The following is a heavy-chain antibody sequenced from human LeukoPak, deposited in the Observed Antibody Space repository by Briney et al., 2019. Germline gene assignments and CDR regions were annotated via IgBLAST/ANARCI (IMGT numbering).Heavy chain of an antibody. Sequence: GGSLRLSCAASGFTFSSYSMNWVRQAPGKGLEWVSSISSSSYIYYADSVKGRFTISRDNAKNSLYLQMNSLRAEDTAVYYCARDAPHQWAAAGQDAFDIWGQGTMVTVSS. CDR3: ARDAPHQWAAAGQDAFDI. CDR1: GFTFSSYS. D-gene: IGHD6-13*01. J-gene: IGHJ3*02. CDR2: ISSSSYI. V-gene: IGHV3-21*01.